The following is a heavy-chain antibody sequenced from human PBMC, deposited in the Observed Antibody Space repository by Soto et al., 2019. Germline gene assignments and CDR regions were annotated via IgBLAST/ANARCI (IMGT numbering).Heavy chain of an antibody. V-gene: IGHV1-18*01. CDR3: ARGPYYYDSSGYIDEDY. CDR2: ISAYNGNT. CDR1: GYTFASYG. Sequence: ASVKVSCKASGYTFASYGISWVRQAPGQGLEWMGWISAYNGNTNYAQKLQGRVTMTTDTSTSTAYMELRSLRSDDTAVYYCARGPYYYDSSGYIDEDYWGQGPLVTVSS. J-gene: IGHJ4*02. D-gene: IGHD3-22*01.